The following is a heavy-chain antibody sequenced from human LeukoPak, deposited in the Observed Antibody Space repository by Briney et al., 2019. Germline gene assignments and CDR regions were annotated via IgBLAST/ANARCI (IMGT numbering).Heavy chain of an antibody. CDR2: ISYSGST. CDR1: GGSISSYY. Sequence: SETLSLTCTVSGGSISSYYWSWIRQPPGKGLEWIAYISYSGSTSYNPSLKSRVTMSVDTSKNQFSLKLSSLTAADTAVYYCAGAVAGTILDYWGQGTPVTVSS. J-gene: IGHJ4*01. D-gene: IGHD6-19*01. V-gene: IGHV4-59*01. CDR3: AGAVAGTILDY.